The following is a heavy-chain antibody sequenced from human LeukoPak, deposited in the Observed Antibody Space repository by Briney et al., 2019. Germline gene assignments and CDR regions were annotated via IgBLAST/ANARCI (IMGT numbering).Heavy chain of an antibody. Sequence: PGGSLRLSCAAPGFTFSSYGMHWVRQAPGKGLEWVAVISYDGSNKYYADSVKGRFTISRDNSKSTLYLQMNSLRAEDTAVYCCAKDLDGDSNYWGQGTLVTVSS. V-gene: IGHV3-30*18. CDR3: AKDLDGDSNY. J-gene: IGHJ4*02. CDR2: ISYDGSNK. CDR1: GFTFSSYG. D-gene: IGHD2-21*01.